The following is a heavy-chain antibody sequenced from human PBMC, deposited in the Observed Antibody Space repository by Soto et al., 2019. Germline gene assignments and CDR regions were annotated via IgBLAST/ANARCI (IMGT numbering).Heavy chain of an antibody. D-gene: IGHD6-19*01. Sequence: PGGALRLSCAASGFTFSSYWMSWVRQAPGKGLEWVANIKQDGSEKYYVDSVKGRFIISRDNAKNSLYLQMYCLRAGDTAVYYCARDGIAVRRRYYYGIDGWGQGTRVTVAS. J-gene: IGHJ6*02. V-gene: IGHV3-7*01. CDR1: GFTFSSYW. CDR3: ARDGIAVRRRYYYGIDG. CDR2: IKQDGSEK.